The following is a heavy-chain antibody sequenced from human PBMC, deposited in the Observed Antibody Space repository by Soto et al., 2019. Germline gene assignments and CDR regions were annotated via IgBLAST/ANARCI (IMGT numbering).Heavy chain of an antibody. CDR1: GYSLTSDW. V-gene: IGHV5-51*01. D-gene: IGHD4-4*01. Sequence: GASLKVSCKGSGYSLTSDWIRWVRQMPGKGLEWMGIIYPGDSDTRYSPSFQGQVTISADKSISTAYLQWSSLKASDTAMYYCARLPTRYSNYGWFDPWGQGTLVTVSS. CDR3: ARLPTRYSNYGWFDP. J-gene: IGHJ5*02. CDR2: IYPGDSDT.